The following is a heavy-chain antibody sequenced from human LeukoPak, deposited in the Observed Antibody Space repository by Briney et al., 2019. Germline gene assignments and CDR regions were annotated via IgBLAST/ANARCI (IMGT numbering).Heavy chain of an antibody. V-gene: IGHV4-59*08. J-gene: IGHJ6*02. CDR3: ARSIVVAGFVSDYYYYGMDV. CDR1: GGSINSYY. Sequence: SETLSLTCTVSGGSINSYYWSWIRQPPGKGLEWVGYIYYSGSPTYNPSLKSRVAISIHTSKKHFSLKLSSVTAADTAVYYCARSIVVAGFVSDYYYYGMDVWGQGTTVTVSS. CDR2: IYYSGSP. D-gene: IGHD6-19*01.